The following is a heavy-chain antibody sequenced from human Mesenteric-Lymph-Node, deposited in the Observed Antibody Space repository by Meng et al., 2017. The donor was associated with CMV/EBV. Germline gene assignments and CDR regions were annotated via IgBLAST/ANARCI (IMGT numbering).Heavy chain of an antibody. J-gene: IGHJ4*02. V-gene: IGHV3-23*01. Sequence: GGSLRLSCAASGFTFSSYAMSWVRQAPGKGLEWVSAISGSGGSTYYADSVKGRFTISRDNSKNTLYLQMNSLRAEDTAVYYCAKAPVAIFGVVIPWYYFDYWGQGTLVTVSS. CDR2: ISGSGGST. D-gene: IGHD3-3*01. CDR3: AKAPVAIFGVVIPWYYFDY. CDR1: GFTFSSYA.